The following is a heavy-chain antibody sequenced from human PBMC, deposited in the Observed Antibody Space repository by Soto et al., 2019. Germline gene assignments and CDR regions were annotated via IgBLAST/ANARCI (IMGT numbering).Heavy chain of an antibody. Sequence: EVQLVESGGGLVQPGGSLRLSCAASGFTFRSHWMHWVRQAPEKGLVWVSNINSDAGVRSYADSVKGRFTISRDNAKNTLYLQMNSLRVEDTAVYYCVREVVTIGLRHFDYWGQGTLVTVSS. CDR1: GFTFRSHW. J-gene: IGHJ4*02. D-gene: IGHD2-2*01. CDR2: INSDAGVR. V-gene: IGHV3-74*01. CDR3: VREVVTIGLRHFDY.